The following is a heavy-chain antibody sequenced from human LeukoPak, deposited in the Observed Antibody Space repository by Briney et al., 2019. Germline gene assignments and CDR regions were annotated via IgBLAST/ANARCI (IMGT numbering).Heavy chain of an antibody. D-gene: IGHD4-17*01. CDR1: GYTLTALA. V-gene: IGHV1-24*01. Sequence: ASVKVSCKVTGYTLTALALHWVRQAPGKGFEWIGGFDSEEYDTIYAQKFQGRVTMTEDTSTDTAYMELSSLYFEDTAVYYCATLEPEPGDFGGLAYWGQGTLVTVSS. CDR2: FDSEEYDT. CDR3: ATLEPEPGDFGGLAY. J-gene: IGHJ4*02.